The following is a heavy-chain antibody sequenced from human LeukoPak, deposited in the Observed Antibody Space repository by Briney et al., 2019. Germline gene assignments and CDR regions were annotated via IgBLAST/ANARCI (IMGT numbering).Heavy chain of an antibody. CDR1: GGSISSGGYY. V-gene: IGHV4-30-2*01. D-gene: IGHD6-13*01. CDR2: IYHSGST. CDR3: ASTLSSSWYGEY. J-gene: IGHJ4*02. Sequence: SQTLTLTCTVSGGSISSGGYYWIWIRQPPGKGLEWIGYIYHSGSTNYNPSLKSRVTISVDTSKNQFSLKLSSVTAADTAVYYCASTLSSSWYGEYWGQGTLVTVSS.